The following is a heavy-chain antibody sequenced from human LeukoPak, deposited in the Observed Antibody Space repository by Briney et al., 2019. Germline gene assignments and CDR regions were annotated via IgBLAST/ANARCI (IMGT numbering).Heavy chain of an antibody. CDR3: ARADSTGYFLGHFDY. D-gene: IGHD3-22*01. Sequence: GGSLRLSCAASGFTFDDYGMSWVRQAPGEGLEWASGINWNGGSTGYADSVKGRFTISRDNAKNSLYLQMNSLRAEDTALYYCARADSTGYFLGHFDYWGQGTLVTVSS. J-gene: IGHJ4*02. CDR2: INWNGGST. V-gene: IGHV3-20*04. CDR1: GFTFDDYG.